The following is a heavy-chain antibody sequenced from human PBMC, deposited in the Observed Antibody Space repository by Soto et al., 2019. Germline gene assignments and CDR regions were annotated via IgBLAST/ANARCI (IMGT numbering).Heavy chain of an antibody. Sequence: QVQLVESGGGVVQPGRSLRLSCAASGFTFSSYGMHWVRQAPGKGLEWVAVISYDGSNKYYADSVKGRFTISRDNSKNTLYLQMNSLRAEDTAVYYCAKEGTYSSSWYGRGYFQQWGQGTLVTVSS. CDR3: AKEGTYSSSWYGRGYFQQ. D-gene: IGHD6-13*01. CDR2: ISYDGSNK. CDR1: GFTFSSYG. J-gene: IGHJ1*01. V-gene: IGHV3-30*18.